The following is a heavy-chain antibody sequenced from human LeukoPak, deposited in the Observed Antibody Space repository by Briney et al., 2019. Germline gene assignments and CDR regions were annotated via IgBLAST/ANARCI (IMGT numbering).Heavy chain of an antibody. V-gene: IGHV3-53*01. CDR3: VREAVMPVAPSTIGTSGRPLYEYFGLDV. CDR1: GFTVTDNH. CDR2: IYDGGDT. D-gene: IGHD6-13*01. J-gene: IGHJ6*02. Sequence: GGSLRLSCAASGFTVTDNHMNWVRQSCGKGRECVLVIYDGGDTDYADSVKGRFHISRDTSKNPVYLQMNSLGAEDTAVYYGVREAVMPVAPSTIGTSGRPLYEYFGLDVWGQGTTVTVSS.